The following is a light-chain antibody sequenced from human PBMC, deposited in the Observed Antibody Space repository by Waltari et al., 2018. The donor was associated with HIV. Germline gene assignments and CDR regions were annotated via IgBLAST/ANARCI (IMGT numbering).Light chain of an antibody. CDR3: QQYGSSRST. J-gene: IGKJ5*01. V-gene: IGKV3-20*01. CDR1: QSVGSSY. Sequence: EIVLTQSPGTLSLSQGERATLACRASQSVGSSYLAWYQQKPGQAPRLLIYGASSRATGIPDRFSGSGSGTDFTLTISGLEPEDFAVYYCQQYGSSRSTFGQGTRLEIK. CDR2: GAS.